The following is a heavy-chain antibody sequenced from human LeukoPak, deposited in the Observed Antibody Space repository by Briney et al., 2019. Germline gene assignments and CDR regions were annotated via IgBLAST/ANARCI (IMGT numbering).Heavy chain of an antibody. D-gene: IGHD2-2*01. CDR2: FIPILGTP. Sequence: CSVTVSCKPSGGTFRSYGLNWVRQAPGQGLEWMGGFIPILGTPKYAQNLQGRVTITTDESTSTGYMELSTLRYEDTAVYYCARGLYCSSSTSCYDYGMDVWGHGNTGSVSS. J-gene: IGHJ6*02. V-gene: IGHV1-69*05. CDR3: ARGLYCSSSTSCYDYGMDV. CDR1: GGTFRSYG.